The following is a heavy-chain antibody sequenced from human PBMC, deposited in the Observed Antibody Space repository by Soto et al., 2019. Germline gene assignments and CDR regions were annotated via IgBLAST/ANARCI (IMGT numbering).Heavy chain of an antibody. J-gene: IGHJ3*01. Sequence: SETLSLTCTVSGGSISSSSYYWGWIRQPPGTGLEWIGSIYYSGSTYYNPSLKSLVTISVDTSKNQFSLKLSSGTAADTAVYYCARHDYFYDSTAPGDAFDSWGQGTMVTVSS. CDR2: IYYSGST. D-gene: IGHD3-22*01. V-gene: IGHV4-39*01. CDR1: GGSISSSSYY. CDR3: ARHDYFYDSTAPGDAFDS.